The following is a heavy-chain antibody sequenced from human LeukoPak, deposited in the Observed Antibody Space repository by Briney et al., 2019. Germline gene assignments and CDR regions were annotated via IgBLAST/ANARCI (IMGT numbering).Heavy chain of an antibody. CDR3: AGLAMAGVPSEY. CDR2: INPSGGAT. Sequence: ASVKVSCKASGYTFTDYYMHWVRQAPGQGLEWMGTINPSGGATSYAQKFQGRVTMTSDTSTSTVSMELSSLRSEDTAVYYCAGLAMAGVPSEYWGQGTLVTVSS. J-gene: IGHJ4*02. CDR1: GYTFTDYY. V-gene: IGHV1-46*01. D-gene: IGHD6-6*01.